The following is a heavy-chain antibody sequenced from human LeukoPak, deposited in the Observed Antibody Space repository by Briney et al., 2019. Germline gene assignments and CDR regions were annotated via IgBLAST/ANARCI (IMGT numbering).Heavy chain of an antibody. V-gene: IGHV4-34*01. CDR3: ARGLGPMSPSLDY. CDR2: INHSGRV. Sequence: PSDTLSLTCAVSGESFSYNYWTWVRQPPGKGLEWIGDINHSGRVNYRPSLKSRVTISVDTSKSQFSLKLSAVTAADTAMYYCARGLGPMSPSLDYWGQGSLVTVSS. J-gene: IGHJ4*02. CDR1: GESFSYNY. D-gene: IGHD3-22*01.